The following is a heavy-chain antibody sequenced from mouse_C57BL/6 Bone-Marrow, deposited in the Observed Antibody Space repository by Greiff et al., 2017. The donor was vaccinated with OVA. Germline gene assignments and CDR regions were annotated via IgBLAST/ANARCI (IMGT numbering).Heavy chain of an antibody. Sequence: EVKLMESGGGLVQPGESLKLSCESNEYEFPSHDMSWVRKTPEKRLELVAAINSDGGSTYYPDTMERRFIISRDNTKKTLYLQMSSLRSEDTALYYCARHGSYYYGSSYWYFDVWGTGTTVTVSS. D-gene: IGHD1-1*01. CDR2: INSDGGST. J-gene: IGHJ1*03. CDR1: EYEFPSHD. CDR3: ARHGSYYYGSSYWYFDV. V-gene: IGHV5-2*01.